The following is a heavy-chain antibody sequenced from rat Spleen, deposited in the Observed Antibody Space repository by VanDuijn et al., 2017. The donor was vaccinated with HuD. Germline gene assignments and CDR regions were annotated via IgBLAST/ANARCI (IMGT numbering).Heavy chain of an antibody. CDR1: GFTFSDYN. V-gene: IGHV5-27*01. CDR2: ITTGGGST. D-gene: IGHD1-11*01. CDR3: SRGGATRFDY. J-gene: IGHJ2*01. Sequence: EVQLVESGGGLVQPKESLKISCAASGFTFSDYNMAWVRQAPTKGLEWVAYITTGGGSTYYRDSVKGRFTISRDNARSTLYLQMNSLRSEDTATYYCSRGGATRFDYWGQGVMVTVSS.